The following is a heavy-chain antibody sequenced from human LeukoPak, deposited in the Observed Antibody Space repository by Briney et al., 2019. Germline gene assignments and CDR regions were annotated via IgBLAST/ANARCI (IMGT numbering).Heavy chain of an antibody. CDR1: GGTFSSYA. CDR3: AREDIVVVPAAFFDY. CDR2: IIPIFGIA. J-gene: IGHJ4*02. Sequence: SVKVPCKASGGTFSSYAISWVRQAPGQGLEWMGRIIPIFGIANYAQKFQGRVTITADKSTSTAYMELSSLRSEDTAVYYCAREDIVVVPAAFFDYWGQGTLVTVSS. D-gene: IGHD2-2*01. V-gene: IGHV1-69*04.